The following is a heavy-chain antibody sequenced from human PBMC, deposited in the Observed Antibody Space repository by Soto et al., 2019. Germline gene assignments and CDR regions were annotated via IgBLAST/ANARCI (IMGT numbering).Heavy chain of an antibody. CDR2: IDWNSGSV. D-gene: IGHD2-2*01. CDR1: GFTFDDYA. J-gene: IGHJ6*02. V-gene: IGHV3-9*01. Sequence: EVQLVESGGGLVQPGRSLRLSCAASGFTFDDYAMHWVRQAPGKGLEWVAGIDWNSGSVDYADSVKGRVTISRDNADMSLFLQMKSLRTDDTAYYYCVKGRGSYQVKYGMDVWGQGTAVTVSS. CDR3: VKGRGSYQVKYGMDV.